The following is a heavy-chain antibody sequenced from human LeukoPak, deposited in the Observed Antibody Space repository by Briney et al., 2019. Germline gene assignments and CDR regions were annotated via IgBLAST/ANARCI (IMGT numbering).Heavy chain of an antibody. Sequence: VASVKVSCKASGYTFTGYYMHWVRQDPGQGLEWMGWINPNSGGTNYAQKFQGWVTMTRDTSISTAYMELSRLRSDDTAVYYCARGYCSGGSCYYDDAFDIRGQGTMVTVSS. CDR3: ARGYCSGGSCYYDDAFDI. CDR2: INPNSGGT. V-gene: IGHV1-2*04. CDR1: GYTFTGYY. D-gene: IGHD2-15*01. J-gene: IGHJ3*02.